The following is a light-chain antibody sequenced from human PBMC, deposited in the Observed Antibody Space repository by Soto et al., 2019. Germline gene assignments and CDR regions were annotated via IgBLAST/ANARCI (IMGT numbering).Light chain of an antibody. CDR2: ENI. Sequence: SYELSQPPSVSVSPGQVATITCSGDKLTSKYASWYQQKPGQSPVLVIYENIRRPSGIPARFSGSNSANTATLTISGAQAMDEADYYCQAWVRSTVLFGGGTKLTVL. CDR1: KLTSKY. CDR3: QAWVRSTVL. V-gene: IGLV3-1*01. J-gene: IGLJ2*01.